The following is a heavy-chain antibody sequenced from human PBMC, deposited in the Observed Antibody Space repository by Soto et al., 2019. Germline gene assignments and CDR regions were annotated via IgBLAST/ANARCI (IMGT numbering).Heavy chain of an antibody. D-gene: IGHD3-22*01. CDR2: IIPIFGTA. J-gene: IGHJ2*01. Sequence: GASVKVSCKASGGTFSSYAISWVRQAPGQGLEWMGGIIPIFGTANYAQKFQGRVTITADESTSTAYMELSSLRSEDTAVYYCARAIGDDSSGYYAKPYWYFDLWGRGTLVTVSS. V-gene: IGHV1-69*13. CDR3: ARAIGDDSSGYYAKPYWYFDL. CDR1: GGTFSSYA.